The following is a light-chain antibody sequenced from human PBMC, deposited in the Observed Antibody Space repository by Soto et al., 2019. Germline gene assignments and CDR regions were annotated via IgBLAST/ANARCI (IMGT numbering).Light chain of an antibody. CDR2: RNN. CDR3: AAWDDSLSLGV. V-gene: IGLV1-47*01. Sequence: QSVLTQPPSASGTPGQRVTISCSGSSSNIGSNYVYWYQQLPGTAPKLLIYRNNQRPSGVPDRFSGPKSGTSASLAISGLRSEDEADYYCAAWDDSLSLGVFGGGTKLTVL. J-gene: IGLJ3*02. CDR1: SSNIGSNY.